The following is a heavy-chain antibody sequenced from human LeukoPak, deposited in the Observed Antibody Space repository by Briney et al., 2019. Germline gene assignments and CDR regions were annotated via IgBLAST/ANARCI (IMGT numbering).Heavy chain of an antibody. CDR2: ISNTGST. Sequence: PSETLSLTCTVSGGSISTYYWSWVRQPPGKGLEWIGYISNTGSTNSNPSLKGRVTISVDTSENQLSLTLSSVTAADTAVYYCAREAVAGINGFDPWGQGTLVTVSS. CDR1: GGSISTYY. J-gene: IGHJ5*02. V-gene: IGHV4-59*12. D-gene: IGHD6-19*01. CDR3: AREAVAGINGFDP.